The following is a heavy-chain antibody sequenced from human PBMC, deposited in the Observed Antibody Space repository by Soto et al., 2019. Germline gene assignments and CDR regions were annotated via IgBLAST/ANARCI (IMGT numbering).Heavy chain of an antibody. V-gene: IGHV3-30*03. Sequence: QVLLEESGGGVVQPGKSLRLACAGSGFTFSPYGLRWVRQPPGKGLEWLAVISFDGSEGYYAESVKGRVPMSRDNPRNTLYLHWTSRRAEDVAVAFCAERPIPAVNRGSHFDPWGRGTLVTVSS. CDR1: GFTFSPYG. D-gene: IGHD2-2*01. J-gene: IGHJ5*02. CDR3: AERPIPAVNRGSHFDP. CDR2: ISFDGSEG.